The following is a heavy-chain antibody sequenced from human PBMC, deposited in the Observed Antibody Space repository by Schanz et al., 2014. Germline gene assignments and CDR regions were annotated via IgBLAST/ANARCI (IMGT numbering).Heavy chain of an antibody. CDR3: ARDRDQWDGNYLDY. D-gene: IGHD1-26*01. CDR2: IGGSDGNT. Sequence: QARLVQSGAEVKEPGASVKVSCKASGYTFTRSGITWVRQAPGQGLEWMGWIGGSDGNTNFAQKFQGRLTMTTDTSTSTVYMELRSLTSDDSAVYYCARDRDQWDGNYLDYWGQGTLVTVSS. CDR1: GYTFTRSG. J-gene: IGHJ4*02. V-gene: IGHV1-18*01.